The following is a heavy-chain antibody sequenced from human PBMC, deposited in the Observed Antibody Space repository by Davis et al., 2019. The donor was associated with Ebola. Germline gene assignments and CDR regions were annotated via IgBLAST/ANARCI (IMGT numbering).Heavy chain of an antibody. CDR2: LSGSGFTT. V-gene: IGHV3-23*01. CDR3: TKDSDLSTDWYGNDY. CDR1: GFTFRSYA. Sequence: GESLKISCAASGFTFRSYAMSWVRQAPGKGLEWISSLSGSGFTTHYADFVKGRFTVSRDNSENILYLQMNSLRVEDTAVYFCTKDSDLSTDWYGNDYWGRGTLVTVSS. J-gene: IGHJ4*02. D-gene: IGHD6-19*01.